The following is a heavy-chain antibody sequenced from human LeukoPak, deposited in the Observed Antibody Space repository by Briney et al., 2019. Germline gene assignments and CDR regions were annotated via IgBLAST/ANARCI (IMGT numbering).Heavy chain of an antibody. D-gene: IGHD2-15*01. CDR3: MIVGATGWWFEP. CDR2: ISAYNGNR. V-gene: IGHV1-18*01. CDR1: GYTFTSYG. Sequence: GASVKVSCKASGYTFTSYGISWVREAPGQGLEWMGWISAYNGNRNYAQKLQGRVTMTTDTSTSTAYMELRSLRADDTAVYYCMIVGATGWWFEPWGQGTLVTVSS. J-gene: IGHJ5*02.